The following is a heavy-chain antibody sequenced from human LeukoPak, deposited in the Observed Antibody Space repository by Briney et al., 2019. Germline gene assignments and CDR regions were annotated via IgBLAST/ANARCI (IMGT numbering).Heavy chain of an antibody. D-gene: IGHD4-17*01. J-gene: IGHJ5*02. CDR3: AKARSGGTTTTVMVA. V-gene: IGHV3-23*01. CDR2: ISGSGYNT. CDR1: GCTFSSYA. Sequence: GGSLRLSCAASGCTFSSYAMSWVRQVPGKGLEWVSAISGSGYNTYYADSVKGRFTISRDNSENTLYPHMDTLRAEDTALYFCAKARSGGTTTTVMVAWGRGTLVTVSS.